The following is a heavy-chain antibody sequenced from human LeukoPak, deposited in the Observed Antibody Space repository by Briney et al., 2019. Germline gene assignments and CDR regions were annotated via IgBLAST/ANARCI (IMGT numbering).Heavy chain of an antibody. CDR1: SGSITNYY. CDR2: IYYSGNT. Sequence: SETLSLTCTVSSGSITNYYWSWIRQPPGKGQEWIGFIYYSGNTNYNPSLKSRVTISVDTSKDRFSLKLSSVTAADTAVYYCAIITTTHYFDYWGQGTLVTVSS. J-gene: IGHJ4*02. D-gene: IGHD3-22*01. CDR3: AIITTTHYFDY. V-gene: IGHV4-59*08.